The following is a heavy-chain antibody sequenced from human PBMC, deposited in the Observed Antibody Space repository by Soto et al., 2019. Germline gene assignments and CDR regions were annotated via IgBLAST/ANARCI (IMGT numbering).Heavy chain of an antibody. Sequence: PSETLCLTWGVYGGSCSGYCWSWIRQPPGKGLEWIGEINHSGSTNYNPSLKSRVTISVDTSKNQFSLKLSSVTAADTAVYYCARGVAPSTVDSSSSFWMIYYYGMDVWGQGTTVTVSS. CDR1: GGSCSGYC. V-gene: IGHV4-34*01. CDR3: ARGVAPSTVDSSSSFWMIYYYGMDV. D-gene: IGHD6-6*01. CDR2: INHSGST. J-gene: IGHJ6*02.